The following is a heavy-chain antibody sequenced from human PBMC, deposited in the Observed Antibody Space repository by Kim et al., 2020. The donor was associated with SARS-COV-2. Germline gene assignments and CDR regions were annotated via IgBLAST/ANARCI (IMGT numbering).Heavy chain of an antibody. CDR3: ARAEAARLRALDV. Sequence: YAVSVRGRITINPDPSKNQFSLQLTSVTPEDTAVYYCARAEAARLRALDVWGQGTMVTVSS. V-gene: IGHV6-1*01. D-gene: IGHD6-6*01. J-gene: IGHJ3*01.